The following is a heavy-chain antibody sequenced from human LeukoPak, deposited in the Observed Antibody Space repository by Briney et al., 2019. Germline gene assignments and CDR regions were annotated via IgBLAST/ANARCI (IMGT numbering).Heavy chain of an antibody. V-gene: IGHV4-59*01. CDR2: IYYSGST. CDR3: ARTGTYDILSWFDP. D-gene: IGHD3-9*01. Sequence: SETLSLTCTVSGGSISSYYWSWIRQPPGKGLEWIGYIYYSGSTNYNPSLKSRVTISVDTSKNQFSLKLSSVTAADTAVYYCARTGTYDILSWFDPWGQGTLVTVSS. J-gene: IGHJ5*02. CDR1: GGSISSYY.